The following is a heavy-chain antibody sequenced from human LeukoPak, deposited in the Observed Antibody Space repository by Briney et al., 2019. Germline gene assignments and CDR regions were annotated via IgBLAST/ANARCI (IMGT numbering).Heavy chain of an antibody. Sequence: GGSLRLSCAASGFTFSSYGMHWVRQAPGKGLEWVAFIRYDGSNKYYADSVNGRFTISRDNSKNTLYLQMNSLRAEDTAVYYCAKVPRRKVDAFDIWGQGTMVTVSS. CDR1: GFTFSSYG. V-gene: IGHV3-30*02. CDR2: IRYDGSNK. J-gene: IGHJ3*02. CDR3: AKVPRRKVDAFDI.